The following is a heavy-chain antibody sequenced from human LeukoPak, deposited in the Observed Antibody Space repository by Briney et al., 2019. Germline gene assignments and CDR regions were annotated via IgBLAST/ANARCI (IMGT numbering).Heavy chain of an antibody. V-gene: IGHV4-30-2*01. Sequence: SETLSLTCAVSGGSFSSDGYSWSWIRHPPGQGLEWRGYIYHSGSSYYNPSLKSLVTISVDTSKNEFSLKLSSVTAWDMVVYYCARLLKLAAAGRKALDPWGQGTLVTVSS. J-gene: IGHJ5*02. CDR3: ARLLKLAAAGRKALDP. D-gene: IGHD6-13*01. CDR1: GGSFSSDGYS. CDR2: IYHSGSS.